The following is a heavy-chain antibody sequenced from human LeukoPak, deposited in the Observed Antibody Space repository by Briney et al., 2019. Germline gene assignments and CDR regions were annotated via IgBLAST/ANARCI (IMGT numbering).Heavy chain of an antibody. D-gene: IGHD6-13*01. J-gene: IGHJ6*02. V-gene: IGHV1-69*04. CDR1: GGTFSSYA. CDR2: IIPILGIA. Sequence: ASVKVSCKASGGTFSSYAISWVRQAPGQGLEWMGRIIPILGIANYAQKFQGRVTITADKSSSTAYMELSSLRSEDTAVYYCAGGYSSSGYYYYGMDVWGQGTTVTVSS. CDR3: AGGYSSSGYYYYGMDV.